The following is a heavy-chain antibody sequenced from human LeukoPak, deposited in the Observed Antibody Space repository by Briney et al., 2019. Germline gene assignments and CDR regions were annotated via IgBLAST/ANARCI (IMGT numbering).Heavy chain of an antibody. D-gene: IGHD2-8*01. CDR2: IHHSGST. CDR1: GYSISSGYY. J-gene: IGHJ4*02. Sequence: SETLSLTCAVSGYSISSGYYWGWIRQPPGKGLEWIATIHHSGSTYYNPSLKSRVTISVDTSKNQLSLKLSSVTAADTAVYFCSRLSGYCTNGVCYTAFDYWGQGTLVTVSS. V-gene: IGHV4-38-2*01. CDR3: SRLSGYCTNGVCYTAFDY.